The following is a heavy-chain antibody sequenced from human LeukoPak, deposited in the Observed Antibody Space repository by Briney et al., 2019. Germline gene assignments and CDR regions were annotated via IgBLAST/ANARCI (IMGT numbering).Heavy chain of an antibody. CDR3: ARVPVTVTTYFDY. CDR1: GFTFSSYW. D-gene: IGHD4-17*01. CDR2: ISSSGSTI. V-gene: IGHV3-48*04. Sequence: GGSLRLSCAASGFTFSSYWMTWVRQAPGKGLVWVSYISSSGSTIYYADSVKGRFTISRDNAKNSLYLQMNSLRAEDTAVYYCARVPVTVTTYFDYWGQGTLVTVSS. J-gene: IGHJ4*02.